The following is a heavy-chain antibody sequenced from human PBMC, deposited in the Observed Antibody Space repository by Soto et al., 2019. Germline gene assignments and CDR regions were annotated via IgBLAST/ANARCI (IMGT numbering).Heavy chain of an antibody. J-gene: IGHJ4*02. CDR3: ASYAVVTPGFDY. V-gene: IGHV3-74*01. Sequence: GGSLRLSCAASGFTFSSYWMHWVRQAPGKGLVWVSRINSDGSSTSYADSVKGRFTISRDNANNTLYLPMNSLRAEDTAVYYCASYAVVTPGFDYWGQGTLVTVSS. D-gene: IGHD2-21*02. CDR1: GFTFSSYW. CDR2: INSDGSST.